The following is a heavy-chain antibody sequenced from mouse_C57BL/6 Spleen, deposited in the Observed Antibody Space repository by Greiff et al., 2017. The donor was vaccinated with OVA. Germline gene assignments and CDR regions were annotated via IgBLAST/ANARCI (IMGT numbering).Heavy chain of an antibody. D-gene: IGHD3-1*01. CDR1: GFTFSNYW. CDR2: IRLKSDNYAT. CDR3: TTGTGAWFAY. Sequence: DVKLVESGGGLVQPGGSMKLSCVASGFTFSNYWMNWVRQSPEKGLEWVAQIRLKSDNYATHYAESVKGRFTISKDDSKSSVYLQRNNLRAEDTGIYYCTTGTGAWFAYWGQGTLVTVSA. J-gene: IGHJ3*01. V-gene: IGHV6-3*01.